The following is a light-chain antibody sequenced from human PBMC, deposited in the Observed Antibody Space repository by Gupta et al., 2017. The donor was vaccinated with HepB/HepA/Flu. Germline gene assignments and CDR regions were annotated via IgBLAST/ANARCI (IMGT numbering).Light chain of an antibody. Sequence: SQMTQSPSSLSASIADRVSITCRASHTIITDLNWFQQRPGKAPKPLIYTASNMQSGVPSRFSGSGSGTDFTLTITRLQPEDFATYYCLQSDSPLWTFGQGTKVDIK. CDR3: LQSDSPLWT. J-gene: IGKJ1*01. CDR2: TAS. V-gene: IGKV1-39*01. CDR1: HTIITD.